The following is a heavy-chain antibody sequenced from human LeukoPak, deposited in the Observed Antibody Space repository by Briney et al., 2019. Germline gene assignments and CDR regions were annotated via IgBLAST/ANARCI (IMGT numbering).Heavy chain of an antibody. D-gene: IGHD3-9*01. V-gene: IGHV4-61*08. CDR1: GGSISSGDYY. CDR2: IYYSGST. Sequence: SETLSLTCTVSGGSISSGDYYWSWIRQPPGKGVEWIGYIYYSGSTNYNPSLKSRVTISVDTSKNQFSLKLNSVTAADTAVYYCARFEGYDFLTGYAYYFDYWGQGTLVTVSS. J-gene: IGHJ4*02. CDR3: ARFEGYDFLTGYAYYFDY.